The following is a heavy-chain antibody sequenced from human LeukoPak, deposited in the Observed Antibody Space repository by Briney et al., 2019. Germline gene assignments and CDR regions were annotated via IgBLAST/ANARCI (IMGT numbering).Heavy chain of an antibody. CDR3: AKVADQYYYYYFYYMDV. V-gene: IGHV3-30*02. Sequence: PGGSLRLSCTASGFTFSSYGFHWVRQAPGKGLEWVAFIPYDGTNEYYAESVKGRFTISRDNSKKMLYLQMNSLRVEDTAVYYCAKVADQYYYYYFYYMDVWGKGTTVTVSS. CDR2: IPYDGTNE. J-gene: IGHJ6*03. CDR1: GFTFSSYG. D-gene: IGHD2/OR15-2a*01.